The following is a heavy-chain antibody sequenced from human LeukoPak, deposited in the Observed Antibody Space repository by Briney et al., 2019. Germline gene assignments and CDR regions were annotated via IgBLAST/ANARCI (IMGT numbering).Heavy chain of an antibody. CDR1: GFTFSSYA. Sequence: PGGSLRLSCASSGFTFSSYAMSWVRQAPGKGLEWVSAISGSGGSTYYADSVKGRFTISRDNSKNTLYLQMNSLRAEDTAVYYCAKDTRGRYGSGSYSDYWGQGTPVTVSS. CDR2: ISGSGGST. J-gene: IGHJ4*02. V-gene: IGHV3-23*01. CDR3: AKDTRGRYGSGSYSDY. D-gene: IGHD3-10*01.